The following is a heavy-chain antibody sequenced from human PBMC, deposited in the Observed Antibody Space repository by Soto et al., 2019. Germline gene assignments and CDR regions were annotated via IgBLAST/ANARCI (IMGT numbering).Heavy chain of an antibody. CDR2: ISAYNGNT. V-gene: IGHV1-18*01. CDR3: ARDSLYGSGSYVNWFDP. Sequence: ASVKVSCKASGYTFASYGISWVRQAPGQGLEWMGWISAYNGNTNYAQKLQGRVTMTTDTSTSTAYMELRSLRSDDTAVYYCARDSLYGSGSYVNWFDPWGQGTLVTVSS. J-gene: IGHJ5*02. CDR1: GYTFASYG. D-gene: IGHD3-10*01.